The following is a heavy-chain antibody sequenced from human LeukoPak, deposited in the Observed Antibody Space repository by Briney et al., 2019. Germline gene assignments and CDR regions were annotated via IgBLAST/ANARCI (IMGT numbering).Heavy chain of an antibody. J-gene: IGHJ5*02. CDR1: GGSISSYY. V-gene: IGHV4-59*01. CDR3: ARSPVQHLWFGELFRSEPEFDP. CDR2: IYYSGST. D-gene: IGHD3-10*01. Sequence: PSETLSLTCTVSGGSISSYYWSWIRQPPGKGLEWIGYIYYSGSTNYNPSLKSRVTISVATSKNQFSLKLSSVTAADTAVYYCARSPVQHLWFGELFRSEPEFDPWGQGTLVTVSS.